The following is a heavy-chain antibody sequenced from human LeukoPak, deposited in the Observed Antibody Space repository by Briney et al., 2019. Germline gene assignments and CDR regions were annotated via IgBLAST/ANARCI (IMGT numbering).Heavy chain of an antibody. J-gene: IGHJ4*02. Sequence: GASVKVSCKASGGTFSSYAISWVRQAPGQGLGWMGRIIPILGIANYAQKFQGRVTITTDKSTSTAYMELSSLRSEDTAVYYCARGRYCSGGSCYFDYWGQGTLVTVSS. CDR3: ARGRYCSGGSCYFDY. V-gene: IGHV1-69*04. CDR1: GGTFSSYA. D-gene: IGHD2-15*01. CDR2: IIPILGIA.